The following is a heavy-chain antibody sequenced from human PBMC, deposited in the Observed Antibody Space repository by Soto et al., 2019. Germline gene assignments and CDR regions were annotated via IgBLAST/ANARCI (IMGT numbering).Heavy chain of an antibody. Sequence: EVQLVESGGGLVQPGGSLRLSCAASGFTFSSYWMSWVRQAPGKGLEWVANIKQDGSEKYYVDSVKGRFTISRDNAKNSLYLQMNSLRAEDTAVYYCARDFREGYNDVDYWGQGTLVTVSS. J-gene: IGHJ4*02. CDR3: ARDFREGYNDVDY. D-gene: IGHD1-1*01. V-gene: IGHV3-7*05. CDR2: IKQDGSEK. CDR1: GFTFSSYW.